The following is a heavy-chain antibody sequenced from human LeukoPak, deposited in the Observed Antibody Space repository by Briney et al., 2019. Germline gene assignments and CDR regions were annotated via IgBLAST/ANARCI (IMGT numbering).Heavy chain of an antibody. Sequence: ASVKVSCKASGFTFTAYGINWMRQAPGQGLESMGWISAYNGDTKYAQKVQGRVSMTTDTSTNTAYMEVRSLRADDTAVYYCARLGRYHLFSYMDVWGKGTTVTVSS. CDR3: ARLGRYHLFSYMDV. V-gene: IGHV1-18*01. CDR2: ISAYNGDT. D-gene: IGHD1-26*01. J-gene: IGHJ6*03. CDR1: GFTFTAYG.